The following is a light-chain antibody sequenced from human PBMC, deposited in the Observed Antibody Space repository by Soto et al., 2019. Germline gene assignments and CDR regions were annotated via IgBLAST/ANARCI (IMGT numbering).Light chain of an antibody. CDR2: ETS. V-gene: IGKV3-11*01. Sequence: IVLTQTPVILFLSPGERVTLSCRASQSIGRALAWYQQKSGQAPRLLVYETSNRATGVAARVSGSGSGTDFTLTIRGLEPDDSAVYYCQQRDNWPWTFGQGTTVEIK. J-gene: IGKJ1*01. CDR3: QQRDNWPWT. CDR1: QSIGRA.